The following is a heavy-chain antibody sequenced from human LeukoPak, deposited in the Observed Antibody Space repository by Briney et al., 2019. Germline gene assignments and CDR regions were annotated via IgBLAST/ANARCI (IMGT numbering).Heavy chain of an antibody. D-gene: IGHD3-22*01. CDR2: INPNSGGT. J-gene: IGHJ4*02. CDR1: GYTFTGYY. CDR3: ARDLINYYDSSGYFFGY. Sequence: ASVKVSCKASGYTFTGYYMHWVRQAPGQGLEWMGWINPNSGGTNYAQKFQGRVTMTRDTSISTAYMELSRLRSDDTAVYYCARDLINYYDSSGYFFGYWGQGTLVTVSS. V-gene: IGHV1-2*02.